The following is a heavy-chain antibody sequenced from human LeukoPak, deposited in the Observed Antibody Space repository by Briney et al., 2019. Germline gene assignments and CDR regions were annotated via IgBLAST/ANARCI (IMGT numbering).Heavy chain of an antibody. CDR3: ARDRKNYYDSSGYSPGDAFDI. Sequence: ASVKVSCKASGYTFTSYGISWVRQAPGQGLEWMGWISAYNGNTNYAQKLQGRVTMTTDTSTSTAYMELRSLRSDDTAVYYCARDRKNYYDSSGYSPGDAFDIWGQGTMVTVSS. CDR2: ISAYNGNT. J-gene: IGHJ3*02. V-gene: IGHV1-18*01. CDR1: GYTFTSYG. D-gene: IGHD3-22*01.